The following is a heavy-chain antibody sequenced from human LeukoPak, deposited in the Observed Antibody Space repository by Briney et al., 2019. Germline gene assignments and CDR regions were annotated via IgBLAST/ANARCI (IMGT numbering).Heavy chain of an antibody. J-gene: IGHJ5*02. D-gene: IGHD2-2*01. V-gene: IGHV3-23*01. Sequence: GGSLRLSCAASGFTFSSYAMSWVRKAPGKGLEWVSAISGSGGSTYYADSVKGRFTISRDNSKNTLYLQMNSLRAEDTAVYYCAKESHIVVVPAAVFDPWGQGTLVTVSS. CDR1: GFTFSSYA. CDR3: AKESHIVVVPAAVFDP. CDR2: ISGSGGST.